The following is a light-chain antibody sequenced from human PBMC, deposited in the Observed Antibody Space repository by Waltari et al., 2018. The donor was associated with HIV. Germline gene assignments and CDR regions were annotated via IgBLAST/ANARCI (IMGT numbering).Light chain of an antibody. CDR3: QVWHISTDHWV. V-gene: IGLV3-21*04. J-gene: IGLJ3*02. Sequence: SYVLTQPPSVSVAPGKTASITCEAANIGSKGVHWYQQKPGQAPILVIYYDSDRPSGIPERFSGSNSGNTATLTISRVEAGDEADYYCQVWHISTDHWVFGAG. CDR1: NIGSKG. CDR2: YDS.